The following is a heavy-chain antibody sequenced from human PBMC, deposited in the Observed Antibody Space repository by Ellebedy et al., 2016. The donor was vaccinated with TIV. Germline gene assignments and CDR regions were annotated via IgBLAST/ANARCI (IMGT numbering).Heavy chain of an antibody. Sequence: AASVKVSCKASGYIFTTYGMNWVRQAPGQGLEGMGWINTNTGKPTYAQGFTGRLVLSLDPSVSTASLQISGLKAEDTAVYYRAREYYYDRRGLNYYYFDYWGQGTPVTVSS. V-gene: IGHV7-4-1*02. CDR2: INTNTGKP. CDR1: GYIFTTYG. D-gene: IGHD3-22*01. CDR3: AREYYYDRRGLNYYYFDY. J-gene: IGHJ4*01.